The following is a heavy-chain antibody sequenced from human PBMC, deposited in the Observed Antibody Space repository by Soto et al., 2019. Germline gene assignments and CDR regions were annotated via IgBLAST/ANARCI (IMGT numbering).Heavy chain of an antibody. J-gene: IGHJ6*02. CDR3: AKGLRRVFRTQYYYGLDV. V-gene: IGHV3-23*01. Sequence: GGSLRLSCAASGFTFSPYAMTWVRQAPGKGLEWVSSISGSGGNTNYADSVKGRFTVSRDNSKRTLSLQMNSLTEEDTAIYYCAKGLRRVFRTQYYYGLDVWGRGTTVTVSS. D-gene: IGHD3-16*01. CDR1: GFTFSPYA. CDR2: ISGSGGNT.